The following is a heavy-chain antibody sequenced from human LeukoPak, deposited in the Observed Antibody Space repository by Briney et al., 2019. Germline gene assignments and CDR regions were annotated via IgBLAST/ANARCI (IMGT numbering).Heavy chain of an antibody. J-gene: IGHJ6*02. Sequence: GGSLRLSCSASGFTFSSSDIYWVRQAPGKGLEYVSAISSNGGSTYYADSVKGRFTISRDNSKNTLYLQMTSLRAEDTAVYYCTSTEYYGDYLRMSMDVWGQGTTVTVSS. D-gene: IGHD4-17*01. CDR3: TSTEYYGDYLRMSMDV. CDR1: GFTFSSSD. CDR2: ISSNGGST. V-gene: IGHV3-64D*06.